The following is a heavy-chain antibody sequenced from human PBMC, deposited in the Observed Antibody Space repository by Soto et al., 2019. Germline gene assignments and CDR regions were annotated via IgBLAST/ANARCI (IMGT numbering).Heavy chain of an antibody. CDR1: GFTFSSYG. D-gene: IGHD2-15*01. J-gene: IGHJ4*02. CDR2: ISYDGSNK. CDR3: AKDPAQYCSGGTC. V-gene: IGHV3-30*18. Sequence: GGSLRLSCAASGFTFSSYGRHWVRQAPGKGLEWVAVISYDGSNKYYADSVKGRFTISRDNSKNTLYLQMNSLRAEDTAVYYCAKDPAQYCSGGTCWGQGTLVTVSS.